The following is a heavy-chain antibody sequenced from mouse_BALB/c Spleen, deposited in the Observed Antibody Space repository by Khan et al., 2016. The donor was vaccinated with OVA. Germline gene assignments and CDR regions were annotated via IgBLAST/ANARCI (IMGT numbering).Heavy chain of an antibody. V-gene: IGHV3-6*02. D-gene: IGHD3-1*01. CDR1: GYSITSGYF. J-gene: IGHJ3*01. CDR3: ARGGSSGPAWFTY. Sequence: QLEESGPGLVKPSQSLSLTCSVSGYSITSGYFWNWIRQFPGNNLEWMGYIRYDGNSNYNPSLKNRISITRDTSKNQFFLKLNSVTPEDTATYYSARGGSSGPAWFTYWGQGTLVTVSA. CDR2: IRYDGNS.